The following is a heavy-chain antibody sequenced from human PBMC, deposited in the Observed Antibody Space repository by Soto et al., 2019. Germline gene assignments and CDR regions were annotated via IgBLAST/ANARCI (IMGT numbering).Heavy chain of an antibody. CDR2: INRDGSEE. CDR1: GFTFSGYW. D-gene: IGHD2-2*01. Sequence: EMLLVESGGGLVQPGGSLRLSCVDSGFTFSGYWLSWVRQAPGKGLEWVANINRDGSEEHYVDSVKGRFTISRDNAKNSVYLQMDSLRADDSAVYYCARDPGPRSASIRGLGCFDPRGQGTLVTVSS. V-gene: IGHV3-7*03. CDR3: ARDPGPRSASIRGLGCFDP. J-gene: IGHJ5*02.